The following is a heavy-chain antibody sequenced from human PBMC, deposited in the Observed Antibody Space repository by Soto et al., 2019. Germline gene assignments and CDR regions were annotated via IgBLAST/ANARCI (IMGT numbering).Heavy chain of an antibody. D-gene: IGHD2-15*01. J-gene: IGHJ4*02. CDR2: IRSNIYDGTT. Sequence: GGSLRLSCIASGFTFRDYAISWFRQAPGKGLQWVSFIRSNIYDGTTEYDASVKGRFTISRDDSKTIAYLQMNSLKIEDTGVYYCTRVSPDCSDGSCYSPNWGQGTLVTVSS. CDR1: GFTFRDYA. V-gene: IGHV3-49*03. CDR3: TRVSPDCSDGSCYSPN.